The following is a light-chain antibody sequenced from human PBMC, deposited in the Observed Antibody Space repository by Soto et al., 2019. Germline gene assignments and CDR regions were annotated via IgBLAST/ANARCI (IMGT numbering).Light chain of an antibody. CDR3: QSYDSSQSGWV. J-gene: IGLJ3*02. CDR1: SSYIGAGYD. Sequence: QSVLTQPPSVSGAPGQRVTISCTGSSSYIGAGYDVHWYQQLPGTAPKLLIYANSNRPSGVPDRFSGSKSGTSASLAITGLQDEDEADYYCQSYDSSQSGWVFGGGTKLTVL. CDR2: ANS. V-gene: IGLV1-40*01.